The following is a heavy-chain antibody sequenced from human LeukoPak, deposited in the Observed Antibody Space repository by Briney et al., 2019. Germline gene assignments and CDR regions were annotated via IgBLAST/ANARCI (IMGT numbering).Heavy chain of an antibody. V-gene: IGHV6-1*01. CDR1: GDSVSSNSAA. CDR2: TYYRSKWFN. Sequence: SQTLSLTCAISGDSVSSNSAAWNWIRQSPSRGLEWLGRTYYRSKWFNHYAVSARSRITINPDTSENQFSLHLNSVTPEDTAVYYCAGDSAAAGYFDSWGQGSLVTVSS. J-gene: IGHJ4*02. CDR3: AGDSAAAGYFDS. D-gene: IGHD6-13*01.